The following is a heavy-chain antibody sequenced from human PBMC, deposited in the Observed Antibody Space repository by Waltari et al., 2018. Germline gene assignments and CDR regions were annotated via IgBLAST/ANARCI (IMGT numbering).Heavy chain of an antibody. CDR1: GGSFSGYY. J-gene: IGHJ6*02. V-gene: IGHV4-34*04. CDR2: INHRGRH. Sequence: QVQLQQWGAGLLKPSETLSLTCAVYGGSFSGYYWSWLRQPPGKGLEWIGEINHRGRHNTTHARKIGATKSVDRPKNQFSLKLSSGTAGETVVYSCGGVPGRAAVTTYYYSYGRDAWGQGTTVTV. D-gene: IGHD4-17*01. CDR3: GGVPGRAAVTTYYYSYGRDA.